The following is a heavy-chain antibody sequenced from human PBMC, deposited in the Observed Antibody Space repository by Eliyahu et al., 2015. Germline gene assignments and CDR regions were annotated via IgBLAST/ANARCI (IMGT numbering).Heavy chain of an antibody. CDR2: XWYDXSNQ. Sequence: QVQLVESGGGVVQPGRSXRLSXAASGFIFXXSAMXWVRQAPGKGLEXVAIXWYDXSNQYXADSVKGRFTISRDNSKNTVSLQMNSLRGEDTAIYYCARDHDYSGNYLEDWGQGTLVAVSS. CDR3: ARDHDYSGNYLED. CDR1: GFIFXXSA. V-gene: IGHV3-33*01. J-gene: IGHJ4*02. D-gene: IGHD4-23*01.